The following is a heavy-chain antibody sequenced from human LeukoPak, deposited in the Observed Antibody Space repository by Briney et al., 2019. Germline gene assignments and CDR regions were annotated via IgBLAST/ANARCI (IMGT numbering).Heavy chain of an antibody. V-gene: IGHV3-53*01. Sequence: PGGSLRLSCAASGYRFSPYWMSWVRQAPGKGLEWVSVIYSGGNTYYADSVKGRFTISRDNSKNTLYLQMNSLRAEDTAVYYCARAEPLDYWGQGTLVTVSS. J-gene: IGHJ4*02. CDR2: IYSGGNT. CDR3: ARAEPLDY. D-gene: IGHD1-14*01. CDR1: GYRFSPYW.